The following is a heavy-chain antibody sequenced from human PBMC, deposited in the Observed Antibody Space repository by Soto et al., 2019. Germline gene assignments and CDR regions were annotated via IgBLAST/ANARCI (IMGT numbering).Heavy chain of an antibody. CDR3: ARLGAYYQSLDP. Sequence: SETLSLTCAVSGYSITSSNWWGWIRQPPGKGLEWIGYISYSGSTYYNPSLKSRVTMSVDTSKNHFFLDLTSVTAVDTAVYYCARLGAYYQSLDPWGPGTLVTVSS. CDR1: GYSITSSNW. J-gene: IGHJ5*02. CDR2: ISYSGST. V-gene: IGHV4-28*01. D-gene: IGHD3-22*01.